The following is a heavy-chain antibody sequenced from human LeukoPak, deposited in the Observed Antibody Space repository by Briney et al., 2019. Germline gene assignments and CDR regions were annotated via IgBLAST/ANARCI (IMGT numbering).Heavy chain of an antibody. CDR3: ARASMVRGVINFDI. J-gene: IGHJ3*02. CDR2: MNPNSGNT. D-gene: IGHD3-10*01. Sequence: ASVKVSCKASGYTFTSYDINWVRQALEQGLEWRGWMNPNSGNTGYAQKFQGRVTMTRNTSISTAYMELSSLRSEDTAVYYCARASMVRGVINFDIWGQGTMVTVSS. V-gene: IGHV1-8*01. CDR1: GYTFTSYD.